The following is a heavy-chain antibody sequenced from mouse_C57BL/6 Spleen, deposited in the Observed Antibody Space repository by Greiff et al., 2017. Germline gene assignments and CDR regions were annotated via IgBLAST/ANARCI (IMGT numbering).Heavy chain of an antibody. CDR2: INYDGSST. CDR3: AREDYEGFGE. CDR1: GFTFSDYY. D-gene: IGHD2-4*01. V-gene: IGHV5-16*01. Sequence: EVKLVESEGGLVQPGSSMKLSCTASGFTFSDYYMAWVRQVPEKGLEWVANINYDGSSTYYLDSLKSRFIISRDNEKNILYLQMSSLKSEDTATYDGAREDYEGFGEWGKGTMVTVAA. J-gene: IGHJ3*02.